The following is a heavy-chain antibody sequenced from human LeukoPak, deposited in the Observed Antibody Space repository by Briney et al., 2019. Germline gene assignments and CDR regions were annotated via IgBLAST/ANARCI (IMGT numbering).Heavy chain of an antibody. J-gene: IGHJ4*02. D-gene: IGHD3-9*01. V-gene: IGHV4-39*07. Sequence: SETLSLTCTVSGGSISSNYYYWGWIRQPPGKGLEWIGSISYSGSIYYSPSLTSRVTISVDTSKNQFSLKVSSVTAADTAVYYCARQPSDTAAFDYWGQGTVVTVSS. CDR2: ISYSGSI. CDR1: GGSISSNYYY. CDR3: ARQPSDTAAFDY.